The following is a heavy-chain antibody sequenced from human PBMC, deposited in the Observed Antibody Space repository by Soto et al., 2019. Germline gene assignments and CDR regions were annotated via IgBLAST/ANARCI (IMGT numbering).Heavy chain of an antibody. CDR2: MTNDGKNR. CDR1: GFIFNKYG. V-gene: IGHV3-30*03. Sequence: QVQLVESGGGVVQPGRSLKLSCVDSGFIFNKYGMHWVRQAPGKGLEWVAFMTNDGKNRNYADSVKGRFTVARDNSKNTPYLQMNSLRVEDTAVYYCARDHGGGHLYGDSGHWGQGTLVTVSS. D-gene: IGHD4-17*01. CDR3: ARDHGGGHLYGDSGH. J-gene: IGHJ4*02.